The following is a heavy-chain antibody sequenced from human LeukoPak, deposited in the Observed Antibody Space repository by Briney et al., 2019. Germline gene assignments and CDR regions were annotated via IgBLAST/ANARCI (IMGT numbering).Heavy chain of an antibody. J-gene: IGHJ4*02. CDR3: ARETFYSGAGSYYDDF. CDR1: GFTFSNYW. CDR2: IKPDGSER. V-gene: IGHV3-7*01. Sequence: GGSLRLSCAASGFTFSNYWMTWIRQAPGKGLEWVANIKPDGSERYYVDSVKGRFTISRDNAKNSPYLQMNSLRAEDTAMYFCARETFYSGAGSYYDDFWGQGTLVTVSS. D-gene: IGHD3-10*01.